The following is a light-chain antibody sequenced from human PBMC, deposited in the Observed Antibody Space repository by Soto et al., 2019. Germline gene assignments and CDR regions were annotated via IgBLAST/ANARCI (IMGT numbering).Light chain of an antibody. V-gene: IGKV1-39*01. CDR3: HHYNTYST. CDR2: TAS. CDR1: QSISRY. J-gene: IGKJ1*01. Sequence: IRMTQSPSSLSASVGDRVTITCRASQSISRYLNWYHQKPGKAPKLLIYTASNLESGVPSRFSGSGSGTEFTLTITSLQPDDFATYYCHHYNTYSTFGQGTKVDI.